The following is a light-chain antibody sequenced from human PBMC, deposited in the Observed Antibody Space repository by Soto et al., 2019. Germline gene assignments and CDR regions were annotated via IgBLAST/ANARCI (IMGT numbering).Light chain of an antibody. V-gene: IGKV3-20*01. CDR2: GTS. CDR3: QQYGSSPQT. Sequence: EIVLTQSPGTLSLSPGERATLSCRASQSVSSNSLAWYQQKPGQAPRLLIYGTSSRATGIPDRFGGSGSGTDFTLTISRLEPEDFAVYYCQQYGSSPQTFGQGTKVEIK. J-gene: IGKJ1*01. CDR1: QSVSSNS.